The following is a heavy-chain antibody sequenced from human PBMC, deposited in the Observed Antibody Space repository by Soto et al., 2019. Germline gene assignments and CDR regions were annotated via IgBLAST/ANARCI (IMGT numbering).Heavy chain of an antibody. V-gene: IGHV5-51*01. Sequence: GESLKISCKGSGYSFTSYWIGWVRQIAGKGREWMGIIYPGDSDTRYSPSFHGQVTTSADKSISTAYLQWSSLKASDTAMYYCARHSSGWPSAFEYFQHWGQGTLVTVSS. CDR1: GYSFTSYW. CDR2: IYPGDSDT. J-gene: IGHJ1*01. CDR3: ARHSSGWPSAFEYFQH. D-gene: IGHD6-19*01.